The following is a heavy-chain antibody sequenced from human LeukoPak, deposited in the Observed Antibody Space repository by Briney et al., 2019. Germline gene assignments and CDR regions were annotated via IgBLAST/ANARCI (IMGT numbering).Heavy chain of an antibody. Sequence: PSETLSLTCTVSGGSISGSSYYWGWIRQPPGKGLEWIGSIYYSGSTYYNPSLKSRVTISVDTSKNQFSLKLSSVTAADTAVYYCARRNVWGSYHDYWGQGTLVTVSS. D-gene: IGHD3-16*02. J-gene: IGHJ4*02. V-gene: IGHV4-39*07. CDR2: IYYSGST. CDR1: GGSISGSSYY. CDR3: ARRNVWGSYHDY.